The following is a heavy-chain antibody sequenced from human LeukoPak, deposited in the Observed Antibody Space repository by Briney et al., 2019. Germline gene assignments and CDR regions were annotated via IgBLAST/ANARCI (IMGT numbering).Heavy chain of an antibody. CDR1: GFTFSSYA. J-gene: IGHJ4*02. Sequence: GGSLRLSCAASGFTFSSYAMSWVGQAPGKGLEWVSAISGSGGSTYYADSVKGRFTISRDNSKNTLYLQMNSLRAEDTAVYYCAKGHLLYYYDSSGYYYFDYWGQGTLVTVSS. D-gene: IGHD3-22*01. CDR2: ISGSGGST. CDR3: AKGHLLYYYDSSGYYYFDY. V-gene: IGHV3-23*01.